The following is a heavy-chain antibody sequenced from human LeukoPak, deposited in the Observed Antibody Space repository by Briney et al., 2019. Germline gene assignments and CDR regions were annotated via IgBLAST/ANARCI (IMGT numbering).Heavy chain of an antibody. J-gene: IGHJ4*02. D-gene: IGHD5-12*01. CDR1: GGSISTYY. Sequence: SETLSLTCTLSGGSISTYYWSWIRQPPGKGLEWIGYIYHRGSTNYNPSLKSRVTISLDTSKNQFSLKLSSVTAADTAVYYCARGGGYASPIGYWGQGALVTVSS. CDR3: ARGGGYASPIGY. V-gene: IGHV4-59*01. CDR2: IYHRGST.